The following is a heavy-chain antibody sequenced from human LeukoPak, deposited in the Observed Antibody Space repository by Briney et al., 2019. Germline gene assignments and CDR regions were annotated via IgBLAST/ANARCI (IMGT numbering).Heavy chain of an antibody. CDR3: VRDPDALDF. CDR2: IKADGSEK. J-gene: IGHJ4*02. Sequence: GGSLRLSCAASGFSFSGHWMNWVRQPPGKGLEWVANIKADGSEKYYVDSVKGRFTISRDDAKSSLYLQMDNLRDEDTAVYYCVRDPDALDFWGQGTLVTVSP. CDR1: GFSFSGHW. V-gene: IGHV3-7*01.